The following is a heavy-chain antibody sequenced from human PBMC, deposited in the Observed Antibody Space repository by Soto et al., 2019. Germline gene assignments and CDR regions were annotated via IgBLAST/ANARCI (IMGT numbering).Heavy chain of an antibody. CDR1: GCSISSYY. V-gene: IGHV4-59*08. J-gene: IGHJ4*02. CDR2: IYYSGST. Sequence: SETLSLTCTVSGCSISSYYWSWIRQPPGKGLEWIGYIYYSGSTNYNPSLKSRVTISVDTSKNQFSLKLSSVTAADTAVYYCARLQYYFDYWGQGTLVTVS. CDR3: ARLQYYFDY.